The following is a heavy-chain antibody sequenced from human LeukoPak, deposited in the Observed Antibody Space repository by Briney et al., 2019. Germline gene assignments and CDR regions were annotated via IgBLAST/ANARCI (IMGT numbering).Heavy chain of an antibody. CDR2: ISSSSSTI. V-gene: IGHV3-48*01. CDR1: GFTFSRYS. Sequence: PGGALRLSCAASGFTFSRYSMNWVRQAPGKGRGWVSYISSSSSTIYYADSVKGRFTISRDNAKNSLYLQMNSLRAEDTAVYYCARGRVGATYSTDYWGQGTLVTVSS. J-gene: IGHJ4*02. D-gene: IGHD1-26*01. CDR3: ARGRVGATYSTDY.